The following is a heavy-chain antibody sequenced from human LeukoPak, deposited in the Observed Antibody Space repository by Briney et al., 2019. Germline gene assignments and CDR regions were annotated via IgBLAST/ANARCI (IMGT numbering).Heavy chain of an antibody. J-gene: IGHJ3*01. CDR1: GFTFSDYA. D-gene: IGHD4-17*01. Sequence: GGSLRLSCAASGFTFSDYALIWVRQAPGKGLEWISAIRGTGGTTYYADSVKGRCTISRDNSRNTVYLQMNSLRAEDTVLYFCGKDPNGDYVGAFDFWGPGTMVTVSS. CDR2: IRGTGGTT. V-gene: IGHV3-23*01. CDR3: GKDPNGDYVGAFDF.